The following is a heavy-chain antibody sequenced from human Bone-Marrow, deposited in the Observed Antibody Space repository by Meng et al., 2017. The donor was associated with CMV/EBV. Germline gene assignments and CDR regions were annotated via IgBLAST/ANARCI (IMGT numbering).Heavy chain of an antibody. J-gene: IGHJ1*01. V-gene: IGHV3-30*02. CDR2: IRYDGSNK. CDR1: GFTFSSYG. D-gene: IGHD2-2*02. CDR3: AKDRSYCSSTSCYTGYFQH. Sequence: GEYLKISCAASGFTFSSYGMHWVRQAPGKGLESVAFIRYDGSNKYYADSVKGRFTISRDNSKNTLYLQMNSLRAEDTAVYYCAKDRSYCSSTSCYTGYFQHWGQGTLVTVSS.